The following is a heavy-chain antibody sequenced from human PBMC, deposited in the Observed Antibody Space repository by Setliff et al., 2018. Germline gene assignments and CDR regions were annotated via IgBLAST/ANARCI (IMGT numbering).Heavy chain of an antibody. CDR1: GYTFSDYY. Sequence: ASVKVSCKASGYTFSDYYMHWIRQAPGQGPEWMGCINPNTGGTRFAQKFQFGVTMTADKAITTAYMELTSLTSDNTARYYCEGDWLGSQGRTFDLWGQGALVTVAS. CDR3: EGDWLGSQGRTFDL. V-gene: IGHV1-2*02. J-gene: IGHJ4*02. D-gene: IGHD3-10*01. CDR2: INPNTGGT.